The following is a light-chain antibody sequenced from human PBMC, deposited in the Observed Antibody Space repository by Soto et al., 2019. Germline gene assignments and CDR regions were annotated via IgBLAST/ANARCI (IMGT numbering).Light chain of an antibody. CDR3: QQYTNFPLT. CDR2: EAS. J-gene: IGKJ4*01. CDR1: PSISSW. Sequence: DIQMTQSPSTLSASVGDRVTITCRASPSISSWLAWYQQKPGKAPKLLIHEASRLESGVPSRFSGSESGTEFTLTISGLHAEDFATYYCQQYTNFPLTFGGGTKVEIK. V-gene: IGKV1-5*01.